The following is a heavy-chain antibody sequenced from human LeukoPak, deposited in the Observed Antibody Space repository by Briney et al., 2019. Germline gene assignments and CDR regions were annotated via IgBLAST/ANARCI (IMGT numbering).Heavy chain of an antibody. V-gene: IGHV1-2*02. CDR3: ARAMGAARSPVDY. CDR1: GYTFTSYG. Sequence: GASVKVSCKASGYTFTSYGISWVRQAPGQGLEWMGWINPNSGGTNYAQKFQGRVTMTRDTSISTAYMELSRLRSDDTAVYYCARAMGAARSPVDYWGQGTLVTVSS. CDR2: INPNSGGT. J-gene: IGHJ4*02. D-gene: IGHD6-6*01.